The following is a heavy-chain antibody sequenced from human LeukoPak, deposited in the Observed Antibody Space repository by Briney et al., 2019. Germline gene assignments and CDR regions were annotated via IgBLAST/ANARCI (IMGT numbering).Heavy chain of an antibody. D-gene: IGHD3-10*01. Sequence: PGGSLRLSCAASGFTFSSYAMSWVRQAPGKGLEWVSAISCSGGSTYYADSVKGRFTISRDNSKNTLDLQMNSLRAEDTAVYYCAKDQGSGTYRDAFDIWGQGTMVTVSS. J-gene: IGHJ3*02. V-gene: IGHV3-23*01. CDR1: GFTFSSYA. CDR3: AKDQGSGTYRDAFDI. CDR2: ISCSGGST.